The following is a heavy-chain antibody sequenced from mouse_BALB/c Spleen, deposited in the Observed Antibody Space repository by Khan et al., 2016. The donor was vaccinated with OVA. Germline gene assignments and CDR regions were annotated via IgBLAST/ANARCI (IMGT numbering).Heavy chain of an antibody. CDR3: ARPETYDRYAWFAY. Sequence: EVELVESGGGLVQPGGSLKLSCATSGFTFSDYYMYWVRQTPEKRLEWVAYISNGGGSTYYPDTVKGRFTISRDNAKNTLYLQSRGRKSEDTAMYYCARPETYDRYAWFAYWGQGTLVTVSA. CDR2: ISNGGGST. D-gene: IGHD2-14*01. V-gene: IGHV5-12*02. CDR1: GFTFSDYY. J-gene: IGHJ3*01.